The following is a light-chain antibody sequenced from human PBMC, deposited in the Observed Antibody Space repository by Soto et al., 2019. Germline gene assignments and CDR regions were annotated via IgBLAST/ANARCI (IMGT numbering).Light chain of an antibody. V-gene: IGKV3-15*01. Sequence: EIVMTQSPATLSVSPGERATLSCRASQSVSNNLAWYQQKPGQAPTLLIYGASTRASGIPARFSGSGSGTEFTLTISSLQSEDFAVYYCQQYNSWPLTFGQGTRLEIK. CDR1: QSVSNN. J-gene: IGKJ5*01. CDR3: QQYNSWPLT. CDR2: GAS.